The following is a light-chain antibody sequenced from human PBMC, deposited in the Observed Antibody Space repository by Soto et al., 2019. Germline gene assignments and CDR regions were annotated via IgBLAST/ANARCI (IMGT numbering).Light chain of an antibody. Sequence: SYELTQPPSVSVAPGRAARITCGGNNIGSKSVHWYQQKPGQAPVLVIYYDNDRPSGIPERFSGSNSGNTATLTISGVEVGDEADYYCQVWDGSGDPRVVFGGGTKLTVL. CDR3: QVWDGSGDPRVV. CDR2: YDN. V-gene: IGLV3-21*04. J-gene: IGLJ2*01. CDR1: NIGSKS.